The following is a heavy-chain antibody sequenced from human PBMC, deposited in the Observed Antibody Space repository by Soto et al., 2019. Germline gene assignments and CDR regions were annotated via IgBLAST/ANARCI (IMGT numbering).Heavy chain of an antibody. CDR1: GGSISTSDYY. D-gene: IGHD3-22*01. CDR2: VYYSGST. CDR3: ARHGDDSGYYWDRYNWFDP. V-gene: IGHV4-39*01. J-gene: IGHJ5*02. Sequence: SETLSLTCTLSGGSISTSDYYWGWIRQPPGKGLEWIGSVYYSGSTYYTPSLKSRLTISVDMSRNQFSLRLNSVTAADTAVYYCARHGDDSGYYWDRYNWFDPWGQGTLVTVS.